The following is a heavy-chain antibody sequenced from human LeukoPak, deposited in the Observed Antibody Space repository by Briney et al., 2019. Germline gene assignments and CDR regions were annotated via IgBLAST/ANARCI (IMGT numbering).Heavy chain of an antibody. Sequence: SETLSLTCAVYGGSFSGYYWSWIRQPPGKGLEWIGEINHSGSTNYNPPLKSRVTISVDTSENQFSLKLSSVTAADTAVYYCARGRYYDYVWGSYRNPPLDYWGQGTLVTVSS. D-gene: IGHD3-16*02. CDR3: ARGRYYDYVWGSYRNPPLDY. V-gene: IGHV4-34*01. CDR2: INHSGST. CDR1: GGSFSGYY. J-gene: IGHJ4*02.